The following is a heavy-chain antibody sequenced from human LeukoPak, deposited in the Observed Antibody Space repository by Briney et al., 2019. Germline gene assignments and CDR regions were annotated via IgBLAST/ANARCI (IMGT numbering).Heavy chain of an antibody. D-gene: IGHD6-6*01. V-gene: IGHV1-2*02. Sequence: GASVKVSCKASGYTFTDYYMHWVRQAPGQGLEWMGWINPNSGGTNYAQKFQGRVTMTRDTSISTAYMELSRLRSDDTAVYYCARGGLAARRIPCLGFDYWGQGTLVTVSS. CDR2: INPNSGGT. J-gene: IGHJ4*02. CDR1: GYTFTDYY. CDR3: ARGGLAARRIPCLGFDY.